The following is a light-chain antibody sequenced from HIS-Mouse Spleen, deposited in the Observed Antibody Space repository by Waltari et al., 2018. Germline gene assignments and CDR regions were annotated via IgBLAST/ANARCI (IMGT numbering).Light chain of an antibody. CDR3: CSYAGSSTWV. Sequence: QSALTQPASVAGSPGQSSTISCTGTSSDGGSYNLFSWYQQHPGKAPKLMIYEGSKRPSGVSNRFSGSKSGNTASLTISGLQAEDEADYYCCSYAGSSTWVFGGGTKLTVL. V-gene: IGLV2-23*01. J-gene: IGLJ3*02. CDR2: EGS. CDR1: SSDGGSYNL.